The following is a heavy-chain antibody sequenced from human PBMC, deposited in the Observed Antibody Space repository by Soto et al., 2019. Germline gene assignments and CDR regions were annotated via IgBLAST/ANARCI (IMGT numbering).Heavy chain of an antibody. CDR2: ISYDGSNK. CDR3: ARDSYSGSYYDRGLVGGSDY. CDR1: GFTFSSYA. Sequence: QVQLVESGGGVVQPGRSLRLSCAASGFTFSSYAMHWVRQAPGKALEWVAVISYDGSNKYYADSVKGRFTISRDNSKNTLYLQMNSLRAEDTAVYYCARDSYSGSYYDRGLVGGSDYWGQGTLVTVSS. D-gene: IGHD1-26*01. J-gene: IGHJ4*02. V-gene: IGHV3-30-3*01.